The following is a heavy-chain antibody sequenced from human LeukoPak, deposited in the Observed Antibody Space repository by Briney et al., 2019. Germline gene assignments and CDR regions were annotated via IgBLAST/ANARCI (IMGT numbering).Heavy chain of an antibody. D-gene: IGHD6-19*01. J-gene: IGHJ4*02. CDR1: GFTVSNTY. CDR3: AKTKSSGWSPPDY. Sequence: GGSLRLSCAASGFTVSNTYMSWVRQAPGKGLEWVSLIYSGGGTYSTDSVKGRFTISRDISKDTLYLQMNSLRAEDTAVYYCAKTKSSGWSPPDYWGQGTLVTVSS. V-gene: IGHV3-53*01. CDR2: IYSGGGT.